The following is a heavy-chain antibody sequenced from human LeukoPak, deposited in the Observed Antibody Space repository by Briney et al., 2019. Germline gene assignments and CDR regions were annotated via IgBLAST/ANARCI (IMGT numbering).Heavy chain of an antibody. Sequence: GGSLRLSCAASGFTFSDYYMSWIRQAPGKGLEWVSYISSSGSTIYYADSVKGRFTISRDNAKNSLYLQMNSLRAEDTAVYYCARVCSMVRGVIIYYYYYMDVWGKGTTVTISS. CDR3: ARVCSMVRGVIIYYYYYMDV. V-gene: IGHV3-11*01. CDR2: ISSSGSTI. CDR1: GFTFSDYY. J-gene: IGHJ6*03. D-gene: IGHD3-10*01.